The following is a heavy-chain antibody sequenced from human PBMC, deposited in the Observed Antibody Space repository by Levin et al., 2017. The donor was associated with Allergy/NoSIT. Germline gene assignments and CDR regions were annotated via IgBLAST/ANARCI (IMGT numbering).Heavy chain of an antibody. Sequence: GGSLRLSCAASGFTFSSYSMNWVRQAPGKGLEWVSYISSSSSTIYYADSVKGRFTISRDNAKNSLYLQMNSLRAEDTAVYYCARDDRIVGAIVYYDDGMDVWGQGTTVTVSS. CDR1: GFTFSSYS. CDR3: ARDDRIVGAIVYYDDGMDV. J-gene: IGHJ6*02. D-gene: IGHD1-26*01. CDR2: ISSSSSTI. V-gene: IGHV3-48*04.